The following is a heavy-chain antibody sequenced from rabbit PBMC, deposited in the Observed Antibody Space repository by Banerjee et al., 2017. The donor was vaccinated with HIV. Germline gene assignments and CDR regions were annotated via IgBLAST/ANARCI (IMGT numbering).Heavy chain of an antibody. CDR2: IDPVFGST. CDR3: ARDAYASSSGYYPYYFNL. J-gene: IGHJ4*01. V-gene: IGHV1S7*01. CDR1: GFDFSSYY. Sequence: QLKESGGGLVQPGGSLKLSCKASGFDFSSYYMSWVRQAPGKGLEWIGYIDPVFGSTYYASWVNGRFTISSHNAQNTLYLQLNSLTAADTATYFCARDAYASSSGYYPYYFNLWGQGTLVTVS. D-gene: IGHD1-1*01.